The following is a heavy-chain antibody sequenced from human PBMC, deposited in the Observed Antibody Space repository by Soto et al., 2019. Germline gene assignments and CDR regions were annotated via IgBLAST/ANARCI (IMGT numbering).Heavy chain of an antibody. CDR3: VRQFGFWVREIDF. D-gene: IGHD3-16*01. Sequence: SETLSLTCTVSGDSLRKKNFYLGWGRPPPGRGLEFIGNIYYSGHTYYNPSLESRVTISVDTSRDQFSLRLTSVTAADTAIYYCVRQFGFWVREIDFWGRGTLVTVSS. J-gene: IGHJ4*02. V-gene: IGHV4-39*01. CDR2: IYYSGHT. CDR1: GDSLRKKNFY.